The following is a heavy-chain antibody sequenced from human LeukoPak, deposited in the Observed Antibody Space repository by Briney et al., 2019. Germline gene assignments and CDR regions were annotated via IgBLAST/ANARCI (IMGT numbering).Heavy chain of an antibody. V-gene: IGHV3-11*01. CDR3: TRDPRHLDS. Sequence: GVSLRLSCAASGFTFCDSYMTWVRQARGEGVEWVPYISGSGHDINYSESAKGRYTISRDNAKNSHDLQVNNQRVDHTAVYYFTRDPRHLDSWGQGTLVTVSS. D-gene: IGHD6-6*01. CDR1: GFTFCDSY. CDR2: ISGSGHDI. J-gene: IGHJ4*02.